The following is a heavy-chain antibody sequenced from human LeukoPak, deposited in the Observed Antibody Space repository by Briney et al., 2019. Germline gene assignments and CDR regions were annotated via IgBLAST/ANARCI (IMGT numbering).Heavy chain of an antibody. Sequence: GGSVRLSCAASGFTFSSYWMSWVRQAPGKGLEWVANIKQDGSEKYYVDSVKGRFTISRDNAKNSLYLQMNSLRAKDTAVYYCARDQKLLGHVYWGQGTLVTVSS. CDR3: ARDQKLLGHVY. CDR1: GFTFSSYW. D-gene: IGHD4-23*01. CDR2: IKQDGSEK. J-gene: IGHJ4*02. V-gene: IGHV3-7*01.